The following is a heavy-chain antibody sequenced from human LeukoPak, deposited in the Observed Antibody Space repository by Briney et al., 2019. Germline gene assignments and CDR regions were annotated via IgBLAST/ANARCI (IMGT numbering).Heavy chain of an antibody. CDR2: IKQDGSEK. J-gene: IGHJ4*02. V-gene: IGHV3-7*01. D-gene: IGHD5-18*01. CDR1: GFTFSGYW. CDR3: AKEKGTAMEDYFDY. Sequence: GGSLRLSCAASGFTFSGYWMSWVRQAPGKGLKWVANIKQDGSEKYYVDSVKGRFTISRDNAKNSLYLQMNSLRAEDTAVYYCAKEKGTAMEDYFDYWGQGTLVTVSS.